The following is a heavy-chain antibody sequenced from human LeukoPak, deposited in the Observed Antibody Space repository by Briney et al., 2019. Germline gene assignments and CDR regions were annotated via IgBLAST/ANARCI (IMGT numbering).Heavy chain of an antibody. D-gene: IGHD1-26*01. Sequence: GASVKVSCKASGGTFSSYAISWVRQAPGQGLEWMGWINPNSGGTNYAQKFQGRVTMTRDTSISTAYMELSRLRSDDTAVYYCARRYGATTGVDYWGQGTLVTVSS. J-gene: IGHJ4*02. CDR1: GGTFSSYA. CDR2: INPNSGGT. CDR3: ARRYGATTGVDY. V-gene: IGHV1-2*02.